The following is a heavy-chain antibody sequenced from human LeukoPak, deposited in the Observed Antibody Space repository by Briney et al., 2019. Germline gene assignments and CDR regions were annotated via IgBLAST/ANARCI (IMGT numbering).Heavy chain of an antibody. CDR1: GFTFSDYA. CDR2: LSGSGAGT. CDR3: AKDLRKIEQWLVLGYYYYYGMDV. J-gene: IGHJ6*02. Sequence: GGSLRLSCAASGFTFSDYALGWVRQAPGRGLEWVATLSGSGAGTYYSDSVQGRFTISRDNSKRTLFLQMNSLRAEDTAVYYCAKDLRKIEQWLVLGYYYYYGMDVWGQGTTVTVSS. D-gene: IGHD6-19*01. V-gene: IGHV3-23*01.